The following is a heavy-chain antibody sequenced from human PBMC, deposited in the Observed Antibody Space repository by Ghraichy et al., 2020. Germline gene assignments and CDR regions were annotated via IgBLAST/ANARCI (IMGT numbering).Heavy chain of an antibody. CDR2: ISGYNGNT. J-gene: IGHJ6*02. D-gene: IGHD2-2*02. CDR3: ARGDCSSTSCYMVGYNGVDV. V-gene: IGHV1-18*04. Sequence: ASVKVSCKASGYTFIDYGISWVRQAPGQGLEWMGWISGYNGNTKYAQKLQGRVTMSTDTSTSTAYMELRGLRSDDTAEYYCARGDCSSTSCYMVGYNGVDVWGQGTTVTVSS. CDR1: GYTFIDYG.